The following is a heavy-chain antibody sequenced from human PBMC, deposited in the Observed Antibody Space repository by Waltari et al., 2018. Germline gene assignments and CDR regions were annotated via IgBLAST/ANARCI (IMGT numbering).Heavy chain of an antibody. J-gene: IGHJ3*02. CDR2: IYHSGST. D-gene: IGHD3-10*01. V-gene: IGHV4-31*03. CDR1: GGSIRSGGFY. Sequence: QVQLQESGPGLVKPSQTLPLTCTVSGGSIRSGGFYWSWIRQHPGKGLEWIGYIYHSGSTYDNPSLKGRVTISVDTSKNQFSLRLSSVTAADTAVYYCASGRVSPWFGELGGDAFDIWGQGTMVTVSS. CDR3: ASGRVSPWFGELGGDAFDI.